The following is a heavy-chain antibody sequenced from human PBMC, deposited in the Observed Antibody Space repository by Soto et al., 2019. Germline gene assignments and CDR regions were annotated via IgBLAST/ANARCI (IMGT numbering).Heavy chain of an antibody. CDR2: MSTSNGET. J-gene: IGHJ2*01. CDR3: GRALYFATVHRQWWYCDL. CDR1: GYMFFTYG. V-gene: IGHV1-18*01. Sequence: ASVKVSCKASGYMFFTYGFNWVGQAPGQGLEWMGWMSTSNGETKTAQKFKGRLTMTSETSTNTVYMELTNLRSDDTAVYYCGRALYFATVHRQWWYCDLWGRGTLVTVTS. D-gene: IGHD4-4*01.